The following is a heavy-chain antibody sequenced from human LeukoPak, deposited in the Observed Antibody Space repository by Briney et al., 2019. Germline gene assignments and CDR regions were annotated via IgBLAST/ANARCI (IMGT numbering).Heavy chain of an antibody. CDR1: KFTFVNYA. V-gene: IGHV3-23*01. CDR2: ISGSGDAT. Sequence: GGSLRLSCAASKFTFVNYAMSWVRQAPGKGLEWVSTISGSGDATYYADSVKGRLTISRDNSKSTLYLQMNSLRAEDTALYYCARAYYYDSGSYYGHFDYWGRGTLVTVSS. CDR3: ARAYYYDSGSYYGHFDY. J-gene: IGHJ4*02. D-gene: IGHD3-10*01.